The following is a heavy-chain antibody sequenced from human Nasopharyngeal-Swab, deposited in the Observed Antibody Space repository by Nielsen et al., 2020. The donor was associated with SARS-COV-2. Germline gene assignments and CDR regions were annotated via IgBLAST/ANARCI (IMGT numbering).Heavy chain of an antibody. V-gene: IGHV1-69*01. J-gene: IGHJ6*02. D-gene: IGHD3-22*01. CDR3: ARAITYYYDGSGSPSYGLDV. CDR2: LIPVFGTT. Sequence: VRQMPGKRLEWVGGLIPVFGTTHYSQKFQDRLRVTADASTDTAYMELSSLRSDDTAVYYCARAITYYYDGSGSPSYGLDVWAKGPRSPSP.